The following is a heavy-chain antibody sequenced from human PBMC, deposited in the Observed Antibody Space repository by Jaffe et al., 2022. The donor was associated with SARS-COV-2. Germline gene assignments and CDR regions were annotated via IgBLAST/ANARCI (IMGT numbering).Heavy chain of an antibody. V-gene: IGHV7-4-1*02. Sequence: QVQLVQFGSELKKPGASVRVSCKTSGYTFAIYAINWVRQAPGQGLEWMGWINTNTGNPTYAQGFTGRFVFSLDTSVSTAYLQISSLKAEDTAVYYCARDGNSGWYGSNWFDPWGQGTLVTVSS. CDR2: INTNTGNP. J-gene: IGHJ5*02. CDR3: ARDGNSGWYGSNWFDP. CDR1: GYTFAIYA. D-gene: IGHD6-19*01.